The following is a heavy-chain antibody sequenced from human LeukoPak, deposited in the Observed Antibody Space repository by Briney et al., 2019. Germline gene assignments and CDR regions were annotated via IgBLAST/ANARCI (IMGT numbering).Heavy chain of an antibody. CDR3: ARDIGSSWYYYYYGIDV. CDR2: LTWNGANI. V-gene: IGHV3-9*01. CDR1: GFTFHDYA. Sequence: GGSLRLSCAASGFTFHDYAMHWVRHAPGKGLEWVSGLTWNGANIAYADSVRGRFTVSRDNAKNSLYLQMNSLRAEDTALYYCARDIGSSWYYYYYGIDVWGHGTTVTVSS. J-gene: IGHJ6*02. D-gene: IGHD6-13*01.